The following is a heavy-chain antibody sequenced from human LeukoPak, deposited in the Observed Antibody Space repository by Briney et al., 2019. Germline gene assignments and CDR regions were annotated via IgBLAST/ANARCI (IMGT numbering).Heavy chain of an antibody. J-gene: IGHJ2*01. V-gene: IGHV4-59*01. CDR3: ARDPGGYWYFDL. CDR1: GGSPSRYF. CDR2: IFFSGGT. D-gene: IGHD4-23*01. Sequence: PSETLSLTRTLSGGSPSRYFSSCISDPPQRGLEWSGYIFFSGGTNYTPSPKSRLTISVDASKNRFSLKLSSVTAADTAVYYCARDPGGYWYFDLWGRGTLVTVSS.